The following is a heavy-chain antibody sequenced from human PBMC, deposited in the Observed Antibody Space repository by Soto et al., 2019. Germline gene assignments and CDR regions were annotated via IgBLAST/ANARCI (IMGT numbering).Heavy chain of an antibody. D-gene: IGHD2-8*01. V-gene: IGHV3-11*06. CDR1: GFTFSDYY. CDR3: ARNRRGNMLFDY. Sequence: GGSLRLSCAASGFTFSDYYMSWIRQAPGKGLESVSYISSSSTYTKYADSVKGRFTISRDNAKNSLHLQMNSLRAEDTAVYYCARNRRGNMLFDYWGQGTLVTVSS. J-gene: IGHJ4*02. CDR2: ISSSSTYT.